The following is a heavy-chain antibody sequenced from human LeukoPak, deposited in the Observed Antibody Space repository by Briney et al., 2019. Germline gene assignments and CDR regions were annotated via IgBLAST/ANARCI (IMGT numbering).Heavy chain of an antibody. D-gene: IGHD3-16*02. CDR1: GDSFKNYY. V-gene: IGHV4-34*01. J-gene: IGHJ5*02. CDR3: ARARAFVWGSYRYIPYYFDP. CDR2: INHGGLT. Sequence: SETLSLTCAVYGDSFKNYYWTWIRQSPEKGLEWIGEINHGGLTSYNPSLQSRLTLLVDTSKNQFSLNLRSVTAADTAVYFCARARAFVWGSYRYIPYYFDPWGQGTLVTVSS.